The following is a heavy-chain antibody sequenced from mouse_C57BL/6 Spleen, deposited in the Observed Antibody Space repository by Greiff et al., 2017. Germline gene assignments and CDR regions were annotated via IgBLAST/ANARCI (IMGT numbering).Heavy chain of an antibody. CDR1: GYTFTSYW. D-gene: IGHD6-5*01. CDR2: IDPSDSYT. Sequence: QVQLQQPGAELVKPGASVKLSCKASGYTFTSYWMQWVKQRPGQGLEWIGEIDPSDSYTNYNQKFKGKATLTVDTSSSTAYMQLSSLTSEDSAVYYCANYAGYFDVWGTGTTVTVSS. CDR3: ANYAGYFDV. V-gene: IGHV1-50*01. J-gene: IGHJ1*03.